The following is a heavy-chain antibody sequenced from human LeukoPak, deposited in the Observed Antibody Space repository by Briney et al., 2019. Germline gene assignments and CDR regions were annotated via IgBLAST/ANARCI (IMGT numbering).Heavy chain of an antibody. CDR2: ISSGGSTL. CDR3: ARVRDGSQDY. Sequence: GGSQRLSCEASGFTFSSYEMNWVRQAPGKGLEWVSYISSGGSTLYYADSVKGRFTTSRDNAKNSLYLQMNSLRAEDTAFYYCARVRDGSQDYWGQGTLVTVSS. D-gene: IGHD5-24*01. V-gene: IGHV3-48*03. CDR1: GFTFSSYE. J-gene: IGHJ4*02.